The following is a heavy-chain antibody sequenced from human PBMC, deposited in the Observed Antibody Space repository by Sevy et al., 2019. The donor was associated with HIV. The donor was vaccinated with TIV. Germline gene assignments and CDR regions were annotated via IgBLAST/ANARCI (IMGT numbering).Heavy chain of an antibody. CDR3: AKDVDYDILTGPWNA. CDR1: GFTFNRHA. J-gene: IGHJ5*01. Sequence: GGYLRLSCAASGFTFNRHAMSWVRQAPGKGLEWVSGISGSGVITHYTDSVRGRITISRDNSKNTLYLQMNSLRAEDTAKYYCAKDVDYDILTGPWNAWGHGTLVTVSS. V-gene: IGHV3-23*01. CDR2: ISGSGVIT. D-gene: IGHD3-9*01.